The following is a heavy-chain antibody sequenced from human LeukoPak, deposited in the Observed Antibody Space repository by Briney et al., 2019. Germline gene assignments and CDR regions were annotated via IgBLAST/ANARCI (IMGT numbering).Heavy chain of an antibody. CDR2: TYYRSKWYN. J-gene: IGHJ3*02. Sequence: SQTLSLTCAISGDSVSSNSAAWNWIRQSPSRGLEWLGRTYYRSKWYNDYAVSVKSRITTNPDTSKNQFSLQLNSVTPEDTAVYYCARDGAQLYYYDSSGYYGRAFDIWGQGTMVTVSS. V-gene: IGHV6-1*01. D-gene: IGHD3-22*01. CDR1: GDSVSSNSAA. CDR3: ARDGAQLYYYDSSGYYGRAFDI.